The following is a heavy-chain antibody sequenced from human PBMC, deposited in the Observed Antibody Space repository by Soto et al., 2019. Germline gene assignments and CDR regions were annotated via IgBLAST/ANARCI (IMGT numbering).Heavy chain of an antibody. J-gene: IGHJ5*02. CDR2: IYHGGST. CDR1: GGSICIGLYS. CDR3: AREWLLPRHFAP. D-gene: IGHD3-22*01. V-gene: IGHV4-30-2*01. Sequence: LSLTCAVPGGSICIGLYSWSWMRPPTGKGLEWIAYIYHGGSTYYNPSLKSRLTISADMSKNQFSLNLTSVTAADTAVYDCAREWLLPRHFAPWGLGT.